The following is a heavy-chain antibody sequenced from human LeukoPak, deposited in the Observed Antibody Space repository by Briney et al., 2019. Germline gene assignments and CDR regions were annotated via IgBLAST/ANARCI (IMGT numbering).Heavy chain of an antibody. CDR1: GGSISSYY. Sequence: SETLSLTCTVSGGSISSYYWSWIRQPPGKGLEWIGYIYHSGSTYYNPSLKSRVSMSVDTSKNQFSLRLTSVTAADTAVYYCARDKGDGYNYWLFDHWGQGTLVTVSS. CDR2: IYHSGST. CDR3: ARDKGDGYNYWLFDH. J-gene: IGHJ4*02. D-gene: IGHD5-24*01. V-gene: IGHV4-59*06.